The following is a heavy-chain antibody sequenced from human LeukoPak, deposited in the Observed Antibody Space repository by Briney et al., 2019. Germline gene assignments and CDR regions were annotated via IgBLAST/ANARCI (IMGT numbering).Heavy chain of an antibody. V-gene: IGHV5-51*01. CDR2: IYPGDSDT. Sequence: GESLKISCKGSGYTFNSYWIGWVRQMPGAGLEWLGIIYPGDSDTRYSPSFQGQVTISADKSISTAYLQWSSLKASDSAMYYCARRYGSALYGVFDSWGQGTLVIVSS. D-gene: IGHD6-19*01. J-gene: IGHJ4*02. CDR1: GYTFNSYW. CDR3: ARRYGSALYGVFDS.